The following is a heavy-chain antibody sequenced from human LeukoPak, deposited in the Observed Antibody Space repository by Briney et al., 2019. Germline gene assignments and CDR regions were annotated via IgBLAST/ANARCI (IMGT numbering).Heavy chain of an antibody. CDR2: MNPNSGNT. CDR3: ARGYGYCDFWSGYSSPFDY. D-gene: IGHD3-3*01. J-gene: IGHJ4*02. CDR1: GYTFTSYD. V-gene: IGHV1-8*03. Sequence: GASVKVSCKASGYTFTSYDINWVRQATGQGLEWMGWMNPNSGNTGYAQKFQGRVTITRNTSISTAYMELSSLRSEDTAVYYCARGYGYCDFWSGYSSPFDYWGQGTLVTVSS.